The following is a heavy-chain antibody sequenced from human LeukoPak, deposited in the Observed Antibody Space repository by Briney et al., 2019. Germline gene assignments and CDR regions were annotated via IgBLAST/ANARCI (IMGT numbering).Heavy chain of an antibody. J-gene: IGHJ4*02. D-gene: IGHD6-19*01. CDR2: IIPIFGTA. V-gene: IGHV1-69*13. CDR3: AREGVVAGYYFDY. CDR1: GGTFSSYA. Sequence: SVKVSCKASGGTFSSYAISWVRQAPGQGLEWMGGIIPIFGTANYAQMFQGRVTITADESTSTAYMELSSLRSEDTAVYYCAREGVVAGYYFDYWGQGTLVTVSS.